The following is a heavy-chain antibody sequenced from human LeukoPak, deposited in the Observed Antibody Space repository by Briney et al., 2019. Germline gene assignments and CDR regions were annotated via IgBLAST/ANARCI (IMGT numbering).Heavy chain of an antibody. CDR3: AQAVAGPHWCFDV. Sequence: SETLSLTCTVSGGSIINYYWSWIRQPAGKGLEWLGRIYPSGTTNYNPSLNSRVTMSVDRSTNQLSLRLSSVTAADTAVYYWAQAVAGPHWCFDVWGRGTLVTVSS. CDR2: IYPSGTT. D-gene: IGHD6-19*01. V-gene: IGHV4-4*07. CDR1: GGSIINYY. J-gene: IGHJ2*01.